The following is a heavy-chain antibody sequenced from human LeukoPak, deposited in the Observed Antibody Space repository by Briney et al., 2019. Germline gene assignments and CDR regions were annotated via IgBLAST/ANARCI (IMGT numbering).Heavy chain of an antibody. CDR2: ISGSGGTT. J-gene: IGHJ5*02. CDR3: AKYSLSGERLDP. D-gene: IGHD2-15*01. CDR1: GFTFSSYA. V-gene: IGHV3-23*01. Sequence: PGGSLRLSCAASGFTFSSYAMSWVRQAPGKGLEWVSAISGSGGTTYYADSVKGRFTISRDNSKNALYLQMNSLRAEDTAEYYFAKYSLSGERLDPWGQGTLVTVSS.